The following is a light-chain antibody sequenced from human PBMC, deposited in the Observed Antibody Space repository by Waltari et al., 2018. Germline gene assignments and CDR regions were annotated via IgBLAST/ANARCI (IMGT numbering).Light chain of an antibody. CDR2: EGS. CDR1: SGDDGGYNV. Sequence: QSALTPPASVSGSPGQSITISCTGTSGDDGGYNVVSWYQRHPGKVPKLIIYEGSKRPSGISDRFAGSKSGNTASLTISGLQTEDEAEYYCYSYAGSSTWVFGGGTQLTVV. CDR3: YSYAGSSTWV. J-gene: IGLJ3*02. V-gene: IGLV2-23*01.